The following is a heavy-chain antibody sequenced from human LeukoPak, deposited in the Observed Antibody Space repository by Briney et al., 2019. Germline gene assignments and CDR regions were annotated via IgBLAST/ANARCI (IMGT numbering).Heavy chain of an antibody. Sequence: GGSLRLSCAASGFTVSSNYMTWVRQAPGKGLEWVAVISYDGSNKYYADSVKGRFTISRDDSKNTLYLQMNSLRAEDTAVYYCAKNTHDYWGQGTLVTVSS. J-gene: IGHJ4*02. D-gene: IGHD5-18*01. CDR1: GFTVSSNY. CDR2: ISYDGSNK. V-gene: IGHV3-30*18. CDR3: AKNTHDY.